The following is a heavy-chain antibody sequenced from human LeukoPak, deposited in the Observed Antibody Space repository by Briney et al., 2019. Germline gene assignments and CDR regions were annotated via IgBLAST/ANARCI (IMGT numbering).Heavy chain of an antibody. V-gene: IGHV3-13*01. Sequence: GGSLRLSCAASGFTFSSYDMHWVRQATGKGLEWVSSIGTAGDTFYPGSVMDRFTISRENAKNSLYLQMNSLRAGDMAVYYWARAPDYYGSGSYSRPYYYYGMDVWGQGTTVTVSS. CDR2: IGTAGDT. CDR3: ARAPDYYGSGSYSRPYYYYGMDV. CDR1: GFTFSSYD. J-gene: IGHJ6*02. D-gene: IGHD3-10*01.